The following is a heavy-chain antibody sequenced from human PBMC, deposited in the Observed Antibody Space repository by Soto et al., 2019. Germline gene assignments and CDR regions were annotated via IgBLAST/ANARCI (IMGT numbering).Heavy chain of an antibody. CDR2: INPSGGST. J-gene: IGHJ5*02. Sequence: QVQLVQSGAEVQKPGASVKVSCKPSGYTFTSYYIHWVRQAPGQGLGWMGLINPSGGSTTYAQKFQGRVTMTRDTSTSTVYMELSSLRSEDTAVYYCARDGAVVVVPAANWFDPWGQGTLVTVSS. V-gene: IGHV1-46*03. CDR3: ARDGAVVVVPAANWFDP. CDR1: GYTFTSYY. D-gene: IGHD2-2*01.